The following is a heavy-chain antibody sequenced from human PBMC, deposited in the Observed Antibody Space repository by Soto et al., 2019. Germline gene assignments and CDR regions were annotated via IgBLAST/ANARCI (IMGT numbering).Heavy chain of an antibody. V-gene: IGHV3-23*01. CDR1: GFTFSTYA. Sequence: QPGGSLRLSCTASGFTFSTYAMSWVRQGPGKGLEWVSSISGGGDSTYYADSVKGRFTVSRDNSKNTLYVQMSSLRAEDTALYYCAKKDGTDGRYDAFDIWGRGTVVTVSS. D-gene: IGHD2-8*01. J-gene: IGHJ3*02. CDR3: AKKDGTDGRYDAFDI. CDR2: ISGGGDST.